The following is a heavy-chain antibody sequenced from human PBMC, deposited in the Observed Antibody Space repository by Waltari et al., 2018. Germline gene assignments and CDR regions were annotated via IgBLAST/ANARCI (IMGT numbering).Heavy chain of an antibody. CDR1: GFTFITHY. Sequence: EVQLVESGGGLVQPGGSVTLSCAASGFTFITHYINWVRQAQGRGREWIGCTKNKAENYITDYAVSVQGRFSVSRDDSRNSLFLQMNSLETEDTAVYYCARDTAAALDYWDQGTLVTVSS. V-gene: IGHV3-72*01. CDR2: TKNKAENYIT. J-gene: IGHJ4*02. D-gene: IGHD6-25*01. CDR3: ARDTAAALDY.